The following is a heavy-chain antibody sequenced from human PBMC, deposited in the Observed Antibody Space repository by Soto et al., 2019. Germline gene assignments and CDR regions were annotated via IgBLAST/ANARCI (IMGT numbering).Heavy chain of an antibody. V-gene: IGHV4-4*07. CDR3: VRDRLNWFDP. CDR2: TYTTGST. CDR1: GASINVYY. J-gene: IGHJ5*02. Sequence: QVQLQESGPGLVKPSETLSLTCNVSGASINVYYWSWLRQSAGKGLEWIGRTYTTGSTNYNPALKSRVTMSVDLSKNHLSLRLTSVTAADTAVYYCVRDRLNWFDPWGQGTLVTVSS.